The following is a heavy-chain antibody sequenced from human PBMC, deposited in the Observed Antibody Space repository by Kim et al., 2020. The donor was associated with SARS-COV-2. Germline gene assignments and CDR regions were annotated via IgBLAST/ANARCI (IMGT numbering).Heavy chain of an antibody. V-gene: IGHV3-21*01. CDR2: ISSSSSYI. Sequence: GGSLRLSCAASGFTFSSYSMNWVRQAPGKGLEWVSSISSSSSYIYYADSVKGRFTISRDNAKNSLYLQMNSLRAEDTAVYYCAKEAYYYDSSPFDIWGQGTMVTVSS. CDR3: AKEAYYYDSSPFDI. CDR1: GFTFSSYS. J-gene: IGHJ3*02. D-gene: IGHD3-22*01.